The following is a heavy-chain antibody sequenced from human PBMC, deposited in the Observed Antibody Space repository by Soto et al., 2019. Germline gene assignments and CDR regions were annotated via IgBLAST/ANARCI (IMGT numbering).Heavy chain of an antibody. CDR3: ASSGYCSGGSCSYPQYYCYGMDV. V-gene: IGHV1-69*12. D-gene: IGHD2-15*01. CDR1: GGTFSSYA. Sequence: QVQLVQSGAEVKKPGSSVKVSCKASGGTFSSYAVSWVRQDPGQGLEWMGGIIPIFGTADYAQKFQGRVTSTADESTSTAYMELSSLRSEDTAVYYCASSGYCSGGSCSYPQYYCYGMDVWGQGTTVTVSS. CDR2: IIPIFGTA. J-gene: IGHJ6*02.